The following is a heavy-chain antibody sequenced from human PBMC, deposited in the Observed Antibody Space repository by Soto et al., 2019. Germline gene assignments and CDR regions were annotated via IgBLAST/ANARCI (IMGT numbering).Heavy chain of an antibody. V-gene: IGHV4-34*01. CDR3: ARSTNIVATIDY. CDR2: INHSGST. D-gene: IGHD5-12*01. Sequence: QVQLQQWGAGLLKPSETLSLTCAVYGGSFSGYYWSWIRQPPGKGLEWIGEINHSGSTNYNPSLKSRFTISVDTSKTQFSLKLSSVTAADTAVYYCARSTNIVATIDYWGQGTLVTVSS. CDR1: GGSFSGYY. J-gene: IGHJ4*02.